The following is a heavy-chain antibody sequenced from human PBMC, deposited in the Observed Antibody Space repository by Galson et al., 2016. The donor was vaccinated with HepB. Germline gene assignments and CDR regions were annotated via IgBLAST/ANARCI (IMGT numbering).Heavy chain of an antibody. V-gene: IGHV4-59*01. CDR2: ISYIGGST. CDR3: ARVGVAAAYDY. D-gene: IGHD6-13*01. Sequence: TLSLTCTVSGGSIIRYYWSWIRQPPGKGLEWIGSISYIGGSTYYNPSLKSRLTISLHTSKNQFSLMLTSVTAADTAVYYCARVGVAAAYDYWGQGTLVTVSS. J-gene: IGHJ4*02. CDR1: GGSIIRYY.